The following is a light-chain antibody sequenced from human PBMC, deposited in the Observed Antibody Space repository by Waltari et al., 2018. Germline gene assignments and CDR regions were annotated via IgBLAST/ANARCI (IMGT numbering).Light chain of an antibody. CDR3: SSYTSSNTLI. J-gene: IGLJ2*01. CDR2: EVT. Sequence: QSALTQPASGSGSPGQSITISCTGTSSDVGGYNYVPWYQNHPGKAPKLMIYEVTNRPSGVSNRFSGSKSGNTASLTISGLQAEDEADYYCSSYTSSNTLIFGGGTKLTVL. V-gene: IGLV2-14*01. CDR1: SSDVGGYNY.